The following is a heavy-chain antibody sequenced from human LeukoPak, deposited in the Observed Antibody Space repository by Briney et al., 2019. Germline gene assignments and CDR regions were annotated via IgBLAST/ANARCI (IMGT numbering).Heavy chain of an antibody. D-gene: IGHD6-13*01. CDR2: ISFDGTYK. V-gene: IGHV3-30*02. J-gene: IGHJ5*02. CDR1: GFTFSTFG. CDR3: AKDFRPYSNSHWFDP. Sequence: GGSLRLSCAASGFTFSTFGFYWVRQAPGKGLGWVSFISFDGTYKYYTDSVKGRFTISRDDSKNTLYLQMNSLRNEDTAVYYCAKDFRPYSNSHWFDPWGQGTPVTVSS.